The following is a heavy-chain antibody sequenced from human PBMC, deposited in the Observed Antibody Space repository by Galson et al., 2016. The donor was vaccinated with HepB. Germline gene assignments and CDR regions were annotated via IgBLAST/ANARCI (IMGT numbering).Heavy chain of an antibody. CDR1: GFSFCSYS. V-gene: IGHV3-23*01. J-gene: IGHJ1*01. CDR2: ISGTGGST. D-gene: IGHD3-3*01. CDR3: ANVFWSDSSEGPLRH. Sequence: SGFSFCSYSMHWVRQAPGKGLEGVSVISGTGGSTYYADSVKGRFTISRDNSKDTLYLQMNSLRPDDTAVYFCANVFWSDSSEGPLRHWGQGTLVSVSS.